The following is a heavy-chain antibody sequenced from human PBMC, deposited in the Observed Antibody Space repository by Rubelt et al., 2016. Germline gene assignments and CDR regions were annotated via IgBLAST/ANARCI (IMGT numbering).Heavy chain of an antibody. J-gene: IGHJ3*02. CDR2: IYYSGST. V-gene: IGHV4-34*01. CDR1: GGSFSGYY. CDR3: ARFDHADAFDI. Sequence: QVQLQQWGAGLLKPSETLSLTCAVYGGSFSGYYWSWIRQHPGKGLEWIGYIYYSGSTYYNPSLKSRVTISVDTSKNQFSLKLSAVTAADTAVYYCARFDHADAFDIWGQGTMVTVSS. D-gene: IGHD3-9*01.